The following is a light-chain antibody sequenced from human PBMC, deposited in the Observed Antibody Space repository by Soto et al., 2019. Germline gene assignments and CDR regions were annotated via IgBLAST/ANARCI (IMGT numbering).Light chain of an antibody. Sequence: IVMTESPDSLAVSLGERATINCKSSQSILYTSSNENYLAWYQQKPGQPPKLLIYWASTRESGVPDRFSGSGSGTDFTLTISSLQAEDVAVYYCQQYHSTPLTFGGGTKVEIK. CDR2: WAS. J-gene: IGKJ4*01. V-gene: IGKV4-1*01. CDR3: QQYHSTPLT. CDR1: QSILYTSSNENY.